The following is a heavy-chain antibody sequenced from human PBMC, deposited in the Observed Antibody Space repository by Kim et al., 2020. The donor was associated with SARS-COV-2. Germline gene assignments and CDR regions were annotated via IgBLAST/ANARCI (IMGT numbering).Heavy chain of an antibody. V-gene: IGHV4-59*01. CDR3: ARVHSGSWSWPVPYYFDY. J-gene: IGHJ4*02. CDR2: IYYSGGT. CDR1: GGSISSYY. D-gene: IGHD1-26*01. Sequence: SETLSLTCTVSGGSISSYYWSWIRQPPGKGLEWIGYIYYSGGTNYNPSLKSRVTISVDTSKNQFSLKLSSVTAADTAVYYCARVHSGSWSWPVPYYFDYWGQGTLGTVSS.